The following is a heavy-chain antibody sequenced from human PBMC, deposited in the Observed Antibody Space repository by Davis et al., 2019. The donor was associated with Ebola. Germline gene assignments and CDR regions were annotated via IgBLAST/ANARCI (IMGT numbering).Heavy chain of an antibody. CDR3: ARGLTVVVARDFFDP. V-gene: IGHV3-30*09. CDR2: ISDDGSTK. Sequence: GESLKISCAASGFTFTNFAMHWVRQAPGKGLEWVAVISDDGSTKYYADSVKGRFAISRDISKNTLYLQMNSLGAEDTAVYYCARGLTVVVARDFFDPWGQGTLVTVSS. CDR1: GFTFTNFA. D-gene: IGHD2-15*01. J-gene: IGHJ5*02.